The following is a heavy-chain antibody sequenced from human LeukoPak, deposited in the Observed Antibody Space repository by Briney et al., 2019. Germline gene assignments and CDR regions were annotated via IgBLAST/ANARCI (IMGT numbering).Heavy chain of an antibody. Sequence: GGSLRLSCAASGFTFSSYWMHWVRQAPGKGLVWVSRINSDGSSTSYADSVKGRFTISRDNSKNTLYLQMNSLRAEDTAVYYCAKDLWKFGSGSYTPIDCWGQGALVTVSS. D-gene: IGHD3-10*01. CDR3: AKDLWKFGSGSYTPIDC. V-gene: IGHV3-74*01. CDR1: GFTFSSYW. CDR2: INSDGSST. J-gene: IGHJ4*02.